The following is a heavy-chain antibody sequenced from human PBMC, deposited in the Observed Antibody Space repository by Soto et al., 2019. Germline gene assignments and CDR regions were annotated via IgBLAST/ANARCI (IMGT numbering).Heavy chain of an antibody. CDR1: GFTFSNAW. V-gene: IGHV3-49*03. J-gene: IGHJ4*02. D-gene: IGHD6-13*01. CDR3: TRDGGGSSNWPRDY. Sequence: GGSLRLSCAASGFTFSNAWMSWFRQAPGKGLEWVGFIRSKAYGGTTEYAASVKGRFTISRDDSKSIAYLQMNSLKTEDTAVYYCTRDGGGSSNWPRDYWGQGTLVTVSS. CDR2: IRSKAYGGTT.